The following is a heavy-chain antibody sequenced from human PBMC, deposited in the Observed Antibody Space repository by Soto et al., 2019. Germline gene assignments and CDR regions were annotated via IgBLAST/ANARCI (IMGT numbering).Heavy chain of an antibody. D-gene: IGHD2-8*01. V-gene: IGHV5-51*01. CDR1: GYTFTDYW. J-gene: IGHJ6*02. CDR2: IYPGDSDT. Sequence: PGESLKSACHGAGYTFTDYWIGCVRQLPGKVLELMGIIYPGDSDTRYSPSFQGHVTITVDKSTSTAYLQWNTLKASDTAMYYCARHLTNFRYYYYAMDVWGQGTTVTDSS. CDR3: ARHLTNFRYYYYAMDV.